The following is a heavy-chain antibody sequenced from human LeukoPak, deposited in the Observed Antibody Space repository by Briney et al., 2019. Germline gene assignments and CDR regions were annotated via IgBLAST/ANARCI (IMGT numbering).Heavy chain of an antibody. J-gene: IGHJ4*02. D-gene: IGHD4-17*01. V-gene: IGHV1-18*04. CDR2: ISAYNGNT. CDR1: GYSFTSYW. Sequence: GESLKISCKGSGYSFTSYWIGWVRQAPGQGLEWMGWISAYNGNTNYAQKLQGRVTMTTDTSTSTAYMELRSLRSDDTAVYYCASGASPYGDYGEFDYWGQGTLVTVSS. CDR3: ASGASPYGDYGEFDY.